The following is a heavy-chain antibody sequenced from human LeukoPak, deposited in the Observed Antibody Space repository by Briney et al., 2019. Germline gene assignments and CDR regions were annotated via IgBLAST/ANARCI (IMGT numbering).Heavy chain of an antibody. CDR2: IRSKIYGGTP. V-gene: IGHV3-49*04. CDR1: GFTFGDYA. Sequence: PGGSLRLSCTASGFTFGDYAMTWVRQAPGKGLEWVGFIRSKIYGGTPEYAASVKGRFTISRDDSKGIAYLQMNSLRTEDTAVYYCAKDLMRDRWFGESWGQGTLVTVSS. CDR3: AKDLMRDRWFGES. D-gene: IGHD3-10*01. J-gene: IGHJ5*02.